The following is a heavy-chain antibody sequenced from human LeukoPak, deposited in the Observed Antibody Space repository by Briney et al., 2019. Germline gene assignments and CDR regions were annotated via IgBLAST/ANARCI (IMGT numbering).Heavy chain of an antibody. CDR1: GYTFTSYG. CDR3: ARGGMAARSGMDV. V-gene: IGHV1-18*01. D-gene: IGHD6-6*01. Sequence: ASVKVSCKASGYTFTSYGISWVRQAPGQGLEWMGWISAYNGNTNYAQKFQGRVTITRDTSASTAYMELSSLRSEDTAVYYCARGGMAARSGMDVWGQGTTVTVSS. CDR2: ISAYNGNT. J-gene: IGHJ6*02.